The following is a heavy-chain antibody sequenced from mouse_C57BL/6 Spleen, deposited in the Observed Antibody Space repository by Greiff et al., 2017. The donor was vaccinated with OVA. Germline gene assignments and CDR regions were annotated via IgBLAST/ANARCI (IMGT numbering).Heavy chain of an antibody. D-gene: IGHD3-2*02. CDR2: IDPSDSET. CDR3: ARGDSSGYPFAY. CDR1: GYTFTSYW. J-gene: IGHJ3*01. Sequence: QVQLQQPGAELVRPGSSVKLSCKASGYTFTSYWMHWVKQRPIQGLEWIGNIDPSDSETHYNQKFKDKATLTVDKSSSTAYMQLSSLTSEDSAVDYCARGDSSGYPFAYWGQGTLVTVSA. V-gene: IGHV1-52*01.